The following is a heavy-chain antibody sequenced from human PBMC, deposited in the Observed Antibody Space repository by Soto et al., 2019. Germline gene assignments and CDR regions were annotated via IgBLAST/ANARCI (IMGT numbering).Heavy chain of an antibody. Sequence: GGSLRLSCAASGFTFSSYAMSWVRQAPGKGLEWVSAISGSGGSTYYADSVKGRFTISRDNSKNTLYLQMNSLRAEDTAVYYCARSGEMYYYDSSGYLADACDIWGQGTMVTVSS. V-gene: IGHV3-23*01. J-gene: IGHJ3*02. CDR3: ARSGEMYYYDSSGYLADACDI. D-gene: IGHD3-22*01. CDR1: GFTFSSYA. CDR2: ISGSGGST.